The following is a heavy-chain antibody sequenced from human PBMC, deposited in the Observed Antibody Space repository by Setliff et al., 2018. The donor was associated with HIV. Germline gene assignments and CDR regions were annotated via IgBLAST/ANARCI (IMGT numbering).Heavy chain of an antibody. CDR2: ISRGGNSI. Sequence: GGSLRLSCAASGFSFSDYYMSWIRQAPGMGLEWVSYISRGGNSIYYADSVKGRYTISRDNAKNSLYLQMNSLRAEDTAVYYCARSKRGGLVVYGSSRNSYYFDYWGQGTLVTVSS. D-gene: IGHD2-15*01. CDR1: GFSFSDYY. J-gene: IGHJ4*02. V-gene: IGHV3-11*01. CDR3: ARSKRGGLVVYGSSRNSYYFDY.